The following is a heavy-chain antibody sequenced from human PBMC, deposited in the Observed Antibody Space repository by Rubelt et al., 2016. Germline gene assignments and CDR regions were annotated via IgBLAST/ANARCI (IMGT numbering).Heavy chain of an antibody. CDR3: ARRTCSSTSCYTNRWGGFDY. D-gene: IGHD2-2*02. CDR2: ISTYNGNT. J-gene: IGHJ4*02. Sequence: QGLEWMGWISTYNGNTNYAQKFQGRVTMTTDTSTNTAYMEVRSLRSDDTAVYYCARRTCSSTSCYTNRWGGFDYWGQGTLVTVSS. V-gene: IGHV1-18*01.